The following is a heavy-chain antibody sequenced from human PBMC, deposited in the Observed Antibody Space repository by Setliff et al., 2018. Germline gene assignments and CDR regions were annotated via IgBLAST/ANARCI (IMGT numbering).Heavy chain of an antibody. CDR1: GITFKNAW. CDR2: IHSDGITT. CDR3: ARDPNGDYVGAFDP. J-gene: IGHJ5*02. Sequence: RLSWSVSGITFKNAWMTWVRQAPGKGLEWVSSIHSDGITTYYADSVKGRFTISRDNSRNTLSLQMNSLRAEDTASYYCARDPNGDYVGAFDPWGQGIVVTVSS. V-gene: IGHV3-23*01. D-gene: IGHD4-17*01.